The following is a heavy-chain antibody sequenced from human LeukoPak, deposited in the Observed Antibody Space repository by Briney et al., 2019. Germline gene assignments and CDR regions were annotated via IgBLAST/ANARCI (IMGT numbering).Heavy chain of an antibody. J-gene: IGHJ3*02. V-gene: IGHV1-24*01. Sequence: ASVKVSCKVSGYMFTEFSVHWVRQAPGKGLEWMGGFDPEDGETIYAQNFQGRVTMSEDTSTDTAYMELSSLRSEDTAVYYCARGDTTTDAFDIWGQGTMVTVSS. CDR2: FDPEDGET. CDR1: GYMFTEFS. D-gene: IGHD5-12*01. CDR3: ARGDTTTDAFDI.